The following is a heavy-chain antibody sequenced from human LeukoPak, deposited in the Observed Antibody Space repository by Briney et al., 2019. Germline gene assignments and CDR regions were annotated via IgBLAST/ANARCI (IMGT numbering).Heavy chain of an antibody. J-gene: IGHJ3*02. Sequence: SETLSLTCTVSGGSISSYYWSWIRQPPGKGLEWIGYIYYSGSTNYNPSLKSRVTISVDTSKNQFSLKLSSVTAADTAVYYCARDGLYCSSTSCYQGAFDIWGQGTMVTVSS. CDR1: GGSISSYY. D-gene: IGHD2-2*01. V-gene: IGHV4-59*01. CDR3: ARDGLYCSSTSCYQGAFDI. CDR2: IYYSGST.